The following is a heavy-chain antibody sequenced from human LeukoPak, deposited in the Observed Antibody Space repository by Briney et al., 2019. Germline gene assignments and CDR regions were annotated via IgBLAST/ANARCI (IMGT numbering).Heavy chain of an antibody. CDR2: ISAYDGNT. D-gene: IGHD2/OR15-2a*01. J-gene: IGHJ4*02. Sequence: ASVKVSCKASGYTFTNFGITWVRQAPGQGLEWMGWISAYDGNTNYAQNLQDRVTMTTDTSTSTAHMDLRSLRSDDTAVYYCARPYYSSTNWGQGTLVTVSS. V-gene: IGHV1-18*01. CDR1: GYTFTNFG. CDR3: ARPYYSSTN.